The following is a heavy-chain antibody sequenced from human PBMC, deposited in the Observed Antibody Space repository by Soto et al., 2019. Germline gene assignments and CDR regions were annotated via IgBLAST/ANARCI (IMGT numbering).Heavy chain of an antibody. D-gene: IGHD3-3*01. CDR2: MNPNSGNT. Sequence: QVQLVQSGAEVKKPGASVKVSCKASGYTFTSYDINWVRQATGQGLEWMGWMNPNSGNTGYAQKFQGRVTMTRNTSISTAYMELSSLRSEDTAVYYCARGPTIFGVVRYYYYYMDVWGKGTTVTVSS. CDR1: GYTFTSYD. V-gene: IGHV1-8*01. J-gene: IGHJ6*03. CDR3: ARGPTIFGVVRYYYYYMDV.